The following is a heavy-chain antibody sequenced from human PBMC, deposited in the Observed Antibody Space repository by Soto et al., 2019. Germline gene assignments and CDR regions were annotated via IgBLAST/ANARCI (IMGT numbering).Heavy chain of an antibody. J-gene: IGHJ4*02. V-gene: IGHV3-53*02. CDR2: IYSGGST. D-gene: IGHD3-22*01. Sequence: VQLVETGGGLIQPGGSLRLSCAASGFTVSSNYMSWVRQAPGKGLEWVSVIYSGGSTYYADSVKGRFTISRDNSKNTLYLQMNSLRAEDTAVYYCARPNYYDSSGYNFDYWGQGTLVTVSS. CDR1: GFTVSSNY. CDR3: ARPNYYDSSGYNFDY.